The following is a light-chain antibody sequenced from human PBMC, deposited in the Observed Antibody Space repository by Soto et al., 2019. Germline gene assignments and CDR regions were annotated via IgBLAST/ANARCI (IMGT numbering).Light chain of an antibody. Sequence: QSALTQPASVSGSPGQSITISCTGTSSDVGGYNYVSWYQQHPGKAPKLMIYAVSNRPSGVSNRFSGSKSDNTASLTISGLQAEDEADYYCTSYASSGTQVVFGGGTKVTVL. J-gene: IGLJ2*01. CDR2: AVS. CDR1: SSDVGGYNY. CDR3: TSYASSGTQVV. V-gene: IGLV2-14*01.